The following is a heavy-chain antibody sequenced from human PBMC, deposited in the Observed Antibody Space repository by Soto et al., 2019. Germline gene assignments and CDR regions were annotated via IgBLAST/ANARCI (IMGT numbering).Heavy chain of an antibody. D-gene: IGHD3-16*01. J-gene: IGHJ4*02. CDR3: ARDLGDYDDY. CDR1: GFTFSSYA. Sequence: GGSLRLSCAASGFTFSSYAMHWVRQAPGKGLEWVSVIYSGGSTYYADSVKGRFTISRDNSKNTLDLQMNSLRAEDTAVYYCARDLGDYDDYWGQGTLVTVSS. V-gene: IGHV3-53*01. CDR2: IYSGGST.